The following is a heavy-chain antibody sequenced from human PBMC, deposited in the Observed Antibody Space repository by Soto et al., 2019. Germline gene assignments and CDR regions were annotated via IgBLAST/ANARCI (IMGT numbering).Heavy chain of an antibody. CDR3: TRIKEYSGYADLDF. D-gene: IGHD5-12*01. Sequence: PGGSLRLSCTGSGFTLGNYAMSWFRQVPGKGLEWVGFIRSKPYGGTTQYAASVRGRFIISRDDSKSIAFLQMNSLKTEDTALYYCTRIKEYSGYADLDFWGQGTLVTVSS. V-gene: IGHV3-49*03. CDR1: GFTLGNYA. J-gene: IGHJ4*02. CDR2: IRSKPYGGTT.